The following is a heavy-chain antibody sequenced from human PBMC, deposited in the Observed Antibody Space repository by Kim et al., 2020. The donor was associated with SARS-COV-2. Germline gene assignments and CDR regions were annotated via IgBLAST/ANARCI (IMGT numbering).Heavy chain of an antibody. Sequence: SVKVSCKASGGTFSSYAITWVRQAPGQGLEWLGRIVPTLGITNYAQKFQGRVTISADKSTSTAYMELSSLRSEDTAVYYCASGDFDSSAMAYWGQGTLVTLSS. D-gene: IGHD3-22*01. J-gene: IGHJ4*02. V-gene: IGHV1-69*04. CDR1: GGTFSSYA. CDR2: IVPTLGIT. CDR3: ASGDFDSSAMAY.